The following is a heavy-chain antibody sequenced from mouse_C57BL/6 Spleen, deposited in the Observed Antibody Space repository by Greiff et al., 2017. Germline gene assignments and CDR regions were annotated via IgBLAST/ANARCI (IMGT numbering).Heavy chain of an antibody. Sequence: VKLQESGPGLVQPSQSLSITCTVSGFSLTSYGVHWVRQSPGKGLEWLGVIWSGGSTDYNAAFISRLSISKDKSKSQVFFKMNSLQADDTAIYYCARGDDDSYFDYWGQGTTLTVSS. CDR1: GFSLTSYG. V-gene: IGHV2-2*01. CDR2: IWSGGST. D-gene: IGHD2-13*01. CDR3: ARGDDDSYFDY. J-gene: IGHJ2*01.